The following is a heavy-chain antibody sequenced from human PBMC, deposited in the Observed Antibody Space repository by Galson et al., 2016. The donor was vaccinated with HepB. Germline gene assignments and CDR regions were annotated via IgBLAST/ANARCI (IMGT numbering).Heavy chain of an antibody. CDR3: ARIAPPPRGSYHEFDY. CDR2: INWDDDK. Sequence: PALVKPTPTLTLTCTFSGFSLNAPGMCVSWIRQPSGKALEWLALINWDDDKSYRTSLRSRLTISKDTSKNQVILTMTNMDSVDTGTYFCARIAPPPRGSYHEFDYWGQGTLVTVSS. V-gene: IGHV2-70*01. D-gene: IGHD1-26*01. J-gene: IGHJ4*02. CDR1: GFSLNAPGMC.